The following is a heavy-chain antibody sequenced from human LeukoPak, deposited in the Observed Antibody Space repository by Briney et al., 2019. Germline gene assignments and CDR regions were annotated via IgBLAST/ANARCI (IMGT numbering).Heavy chain of an antibody. V-gene: IGHV1-18*01. CDR3: AREARKIFGVVNQNAFDI. Sequence: EASVKVSCKASGYTFTSYGISWVRQAPGQGLEWMGWISAYNGNTNYAQKLQGRVTMTTDTSTSTAYMELRSLRSDDTAVYYCAREARKIFGVVNQNAFDIWGQGTMVTVSS. J-gene: IGHJ3*02. CDR1: GYTFTSYG. D-gene: IGHD3-3*01. CDR2: ISAYNGNT.